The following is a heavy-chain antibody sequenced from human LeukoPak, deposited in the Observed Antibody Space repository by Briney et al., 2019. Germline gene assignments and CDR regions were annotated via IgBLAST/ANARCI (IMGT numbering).Heavy chain of an antibody. CDR1: GFTFSKYW. CDR3: ATKQWLAPPPDS. J-gene: IGHJ4*02. Sequence: GSLRLSCAASGFTFSKYWMLWVRQAPGKGLESVSRINTDGTVTTYADSVKGRFTVSRDNADNTMFLQMNSVRDEDTAVYYCATKQWLAPPPDSWGQGTPVTVSS. CDR2: INTDGTVT. V-gene: IGHV3-74*01. D-gene: IGHD6-19*01.